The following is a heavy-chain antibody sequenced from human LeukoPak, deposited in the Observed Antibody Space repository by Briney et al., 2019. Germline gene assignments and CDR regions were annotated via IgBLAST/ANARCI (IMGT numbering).Heavy chain of an antibody. D-gene: IGHD3-16*02. Sequence: SETLSLTCAVYGGSFSGYYWSWIRQPPGKGLEWIGEINHSGSTNYNPSLKSRVTISVDTSKNQFSLKLSSVTAADTAVYYCARDRYYDYVWGSYLTYMDVWGKGTTVTVSS. CDR2: INHSGST. CDR1: GGSFSGYY. V-gene: IGHV4-34*01. J-gene: IGHJ6*03. CDR3: ARDRYYDYVWGSYLTYMDV.